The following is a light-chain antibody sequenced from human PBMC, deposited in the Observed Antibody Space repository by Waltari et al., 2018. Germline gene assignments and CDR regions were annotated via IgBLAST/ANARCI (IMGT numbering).Light chain of an antibody. CDR2: KAS. Sequence: DIQMTQSPSTLSASVGDRVTITCRASQSISSWLAWYQQKPGEAPKFLIYKASTLESGVPARFRGSGSGTEFTLTISSLQPDDFATYYCQQYDTYPLTFGPGTKVEIK. CDR3: QQYDTYPLT. J-gene: IGKJ3*01. CDR1: QSISSW. V-gene: IGKV1-5*03.